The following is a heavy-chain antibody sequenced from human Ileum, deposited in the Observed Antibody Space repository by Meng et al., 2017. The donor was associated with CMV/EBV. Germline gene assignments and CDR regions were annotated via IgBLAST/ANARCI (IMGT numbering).Heavy chain of an antibody. CDR1: GYTFTNHN. D-gene: IGHD7-27*01. J-gene: IGHJ4*02. CDR2: ISVHHGNT. CDR3: ARDNWGYDY. V-gene: IGHV1-18*01. Sequence: QVDLGQSGTGGKKPGASVKVSCKTSGYTFTNHNIAWVRQAPGQGLEWMGWISVHHGNTDYAQKYQDRVTMTRDTSTNTAYMELRSLTSDDTAMYYCARDNWGYDYWGQGTLVTVSS.